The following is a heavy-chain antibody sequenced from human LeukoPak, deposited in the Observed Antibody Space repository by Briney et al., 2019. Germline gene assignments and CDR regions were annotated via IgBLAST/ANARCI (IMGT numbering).Heavy chain of an antibody. CDR1: GYSFTNYW. J-gene: IGHJ3*01. D-gene: IGHD2-2*02. V-gene: IGHV5-51*01. CDR3: ARSPVPATIVARAFDV. CDR2: IYPGDSDT. Sequence: GESLKISCKASGYSFTNYWIGWVRQVPGQGLEWMGIIYPGDSDTRYSPSFQGQVTISADKSITTASLQWSSLRASDSAIYYCARSPVPATIVARAFDVWGPGTMVTVSS.